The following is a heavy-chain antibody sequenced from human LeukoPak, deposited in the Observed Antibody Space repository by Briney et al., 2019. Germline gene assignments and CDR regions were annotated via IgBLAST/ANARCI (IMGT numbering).Heavy chain of an antibody. D-gene: IGHD3-22*01. J-gene: IGHJ3*02. V-gene: IGHV4-59*08. CDR1: GFSFGAYT. CDR3: ARHTPYYYDSSGSGNDAFDI. CDR2: IYYSGST. Sequence: PGGSLRLSCAASGFSFGAYTMHWVRQAPGKGLEWIGYIYYSGSTNYNPSLKSRVTISVDTSKNQFSLNLSSVTAADTAVYYCARHTPYYYDSSGSGNDAFDIWGQGTMVTVSS.